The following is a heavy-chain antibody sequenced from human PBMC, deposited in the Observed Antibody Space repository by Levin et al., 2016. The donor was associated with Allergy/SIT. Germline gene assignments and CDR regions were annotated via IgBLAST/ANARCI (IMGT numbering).Heavy chain of an antibody. D-gene: IGHD3-10*01. V-gene: IGHV3-21*01. J-gene: IGHJ6*02. Sequence: VRQAPGKGLEWVSSISSSSSYIYYADSVKGRFTISRDNAKNSLYLQMNSLRAEDTAVYYCARVMYGSGSYPYYYYYGMDVWGQGTTVTVSS. CDR3: ARVMYGSGSYPYYYYYGMDV. CDR2: ISSSSSYI.